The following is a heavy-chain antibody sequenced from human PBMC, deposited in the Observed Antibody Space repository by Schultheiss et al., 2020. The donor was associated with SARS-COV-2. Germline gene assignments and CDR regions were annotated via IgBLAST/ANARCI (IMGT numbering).Heavy chain of an antibody. Sequence: GGSLRLSCAAAGISISSYGMHWVRQAPGKGLEWVAVISYDGSDKYYADSVKGRFTISRDNSKNTLYLQMNSLRAEDTAVYYCVSGPHDYWGQGTLVTV. V-gene: IGHV3-30*03. CDR2: ISYDGSDK. D-gene: IGHD3-10*01. J-gene: IGHJ4*02. CDR1: GISISSYG. CDR3: VSGPHDY.